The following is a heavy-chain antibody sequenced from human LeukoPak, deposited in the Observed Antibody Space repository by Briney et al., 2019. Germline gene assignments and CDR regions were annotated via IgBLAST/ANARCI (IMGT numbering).Heavy chain of an antibody. Sequence: APVKVSCKTSGYCFTGDDFNWVRQATGQGLEWMGWMNPNSGNTGFAQKFQGRVTMTRNTSINTAYMELTSLTSDDTAVYYCASGHLQYYFYYLDVWGKGTTVTVSS. V-gene: IGHV1-8*01. CDR1: GYCFTGDD. J-gene: IGHJ6*03. CDR3: ASGHLQYYFYYLDV. CDR2: MNPNSGNT.